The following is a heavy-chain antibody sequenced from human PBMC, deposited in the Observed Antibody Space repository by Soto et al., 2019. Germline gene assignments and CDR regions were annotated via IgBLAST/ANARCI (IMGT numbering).Heavy chain of an antibody. V-gene: IGHV4-59*02. Sequence: SETLSLTYSFLGGTVTSHYLTWIRQSPEKGLEWIGYMHYTGFTHYNPSLKSRLTISVDTSKNQFTLQLTSVTAADTAVYYCEKLGSFYYYYRAVWAKGTTVPVS. J-gene: IGHJ6*03. CDR1: GGTVTSHY. CDR2: MHYTGFT. CDR3: EKLGSFYYYYRAV. D-gene: IGHD3-16*01.